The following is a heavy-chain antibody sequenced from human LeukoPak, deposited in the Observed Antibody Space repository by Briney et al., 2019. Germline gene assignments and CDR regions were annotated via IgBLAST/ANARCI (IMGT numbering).Heavy chain of an antibody. Sequence: GGSLRLSCAASGFTFSNYNMNWVRQAPGKGLEWVSYISSGRSAIYYADSVKGRFTISRDNAKNSLYLQMNSLRDEDTAVYYCARAENSDYYYVDYWGQGTLVTVSS. CDR1: GFTFSNYN. CDR3: ARAENSDYYYVDY. J-gene: IGHJ4*02. D-gene: IGHD2-21*02. V-gene: IGHV3-48*02. CDR2: ISSGRSAI.